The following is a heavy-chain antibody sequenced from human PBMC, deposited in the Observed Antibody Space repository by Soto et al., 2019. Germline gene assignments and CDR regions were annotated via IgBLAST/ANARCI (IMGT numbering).Heavy chain of an antibody. CDR1: GGSISGSY. CDR3: ARSVAVPGARIDY. CDR2: VYYTGST. J-gene: IGHJ4*02. V-gene: IGHV4-59*01. D-gene: IGHD6-19*01. Sequence: ETLSLTCSVSGGSISGSYWSWIRQSPGKGLEWLGYVYYTGSTNYSPSLRSRVSISVDTSKNEFSLRLSSVTAADTAVYFCARSVAVPGARIDYWGQGTQVTVSS.